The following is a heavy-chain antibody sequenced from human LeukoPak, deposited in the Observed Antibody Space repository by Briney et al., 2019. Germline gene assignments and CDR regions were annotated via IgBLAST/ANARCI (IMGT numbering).Heavy chain of an antibody. J-gene: IGHJ4*02. V-gene: IGHV4-61*02. CDR1: GGSISSGSYY. CDR3: ARGGDSSGWYADY. Sequence: SQTLSLTCTVSGGSISSGSYYWSWLRQPAGKGLEWIGRIYTSGSTNYNPSLKSPVTISVDTSKNQFSLKLSSVTAADTAVYYCARGGDSSGWYADYWGQGTLVTVSS. CDR2: IYTSGST. D-gene: IGHD6-19*01.